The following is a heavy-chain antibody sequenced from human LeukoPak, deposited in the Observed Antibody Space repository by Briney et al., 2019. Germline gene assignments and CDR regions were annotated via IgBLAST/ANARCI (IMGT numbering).Heavy chain of an antibody. V-gene: IGHV3-23*01. J-gene: IGHJ4*02. CDR3: ATFRRDIVVVPAAYFDY. Sequence: GGSLRLSCAASGFTFSSYAMSWVRQAPGKGLEWVSAISGSGGSTYYADSVKGRFTISRDNSKNTLYLQMNSLRAEDTAVYYCATFRRDIVVVPAAYFDYWGQGTLVTVSS. CDR1: GFTFSSYA. D-gene: IGHD2-2*01. CDR2: ISGSGGST.